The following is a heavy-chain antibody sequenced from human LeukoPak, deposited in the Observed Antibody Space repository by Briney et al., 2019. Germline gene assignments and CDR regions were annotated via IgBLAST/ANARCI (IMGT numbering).Heavy chain of an antibody. CDR2: ISSSGSAI. CDR3: ARDILEWFYRGDAFDV. D-gene: IGHD3-3*01. V-gene: IGHV3-11*04. CDR1: GFTFSDYY. Sequence: GGSLRLSCAASGFTFSDYYMSWIRQAPGKGLEWVSYISSSGSAIYYADSVKGRFTISRDNSKNTVYLQMNSLRAEDTAVYYCARDILEWFYRGDAFDVWGQGTMVTVSS. J-gene: IGHJ3*01.